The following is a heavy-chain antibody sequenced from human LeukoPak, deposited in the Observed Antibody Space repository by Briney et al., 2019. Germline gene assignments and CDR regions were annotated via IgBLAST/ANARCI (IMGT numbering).Heavy chain of an antibody. CDR2: ISSTGGTI. D-gene: IGHD3-10*01. CDR3: AREGYYGSGSYAFDI. V-gene: IGHV3-48*04. CDR1: GFTFSSNS. Sequence: GGSLRLSCAASGFTFSSNSMNWVRQAPGKGLEWVSYISSTGGTIYYADSMKGRFTISRDNAKNSLYLQMNSLRVEDTAVYYCAREGYYGSGSYAFDIWGQGTMVTVSS. J-gene: IGHJ3*02.